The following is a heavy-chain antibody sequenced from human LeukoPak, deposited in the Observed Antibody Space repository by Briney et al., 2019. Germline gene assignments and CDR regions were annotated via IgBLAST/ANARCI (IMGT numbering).Heavy chain of an antibody. Sequence: AGSLTLSSAAYAFTVTNILMTWLRQAPGQGLEWVSVIYRGGGTYYGESVKGRFTISRDNSKNTLYLQMNSLRAEDTALYYCAGSATMVAGSVQGGNWFDPWGQGTLVTVSS. CDR3: AGSATMVAGSVQGGNWFDP. CDR1: AFTVTNIL. D-gene: IGHD4-23*01. J-gene: IGHJ5*02. V-gene: IGHV3-53*01. CDR2: IYRGGGT.